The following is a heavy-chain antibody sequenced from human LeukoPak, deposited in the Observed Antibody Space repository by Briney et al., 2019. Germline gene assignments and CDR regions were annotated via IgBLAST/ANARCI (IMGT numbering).Heavy chain of an antibody. J-gene: IGHJ3*02. V-gene: IGHV4-59*08. CDR2: IYYSGST. CDR3: ARAVYDYVWGSYRDAFDI. Sequence: PSETLSLTCTVSGGSISSYYWSWIRQPPGKGLEWIGYIYYSGSTNYNPSLKSRVTISVDTSKNQFSLKLSSVTAADTAVYYCARAVYDYVWGSYRDAFDIWGQGTMVTVSS. D-gene: IGHD3-16*01. CDR1: GGSISSYY.